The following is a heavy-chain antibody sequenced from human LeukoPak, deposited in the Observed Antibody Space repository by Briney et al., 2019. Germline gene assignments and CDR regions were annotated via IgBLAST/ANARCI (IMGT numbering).Heavy chain of an antibody. CDR2: IYHSGTT. J-gene: IGHJ3*01. Sequence: KTSETLSLTCTVSGGSISSYYWSWIRQPPGKGLGCIGYIYHSGTTNYNPSLKSRVTISVDTSKNQFSLKLSSVTAADTAIYYCARQRDYADYLDAFDVWGQGTMVTVSS. D-gene: IGHD4-17*01. V-gene: IGHV4-59*08. CDR1: GGSISSYY. CDR3: ARQRDYADYLDAFDV.